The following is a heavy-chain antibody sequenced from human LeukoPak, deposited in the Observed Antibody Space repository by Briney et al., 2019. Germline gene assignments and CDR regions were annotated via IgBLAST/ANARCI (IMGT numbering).Heavy chain of an antibody. D-gene: IGHD3/OR15-3a*01. V-gene: IGHV7-4-1*02. CDR2: INTNTGNP. Sequence: SEEFSCKTSGYTFTSYAMSGVQQAPRQGLEWMGWINTNTGNPAYAQGFTGRFGFSLDTSVSTAYLKISSLKAEDTAVYYCARGAIGRMIKLDPWGQGTLVTVSS. CDR1: GYTFTSYA. J-gene: IGHJ5*02. CDR3: ARGAIGRMIKLDP.